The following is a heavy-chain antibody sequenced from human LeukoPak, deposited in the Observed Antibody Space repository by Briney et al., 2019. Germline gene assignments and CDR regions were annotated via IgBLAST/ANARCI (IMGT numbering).Heavy chain of an antibody. CDR2: IYHSGST. D-gene: IGHD3-22*01. CDR3: ARGYYYDSSGYYYY. J-gene: IGHJ4*02. Sequence: SETLSLTCAVSGYSISSGYYWGWIRQPPGKGLEWIGSIYHSGSTYYNPSLKSRVTISVDTSKNQFSLKLSSVTAADTAVYYCARGYYYDSSGYYYYWGQGTLVTVSS. V-gene: IGHV4-38-2*01. CDR1: GYSISSGYY.